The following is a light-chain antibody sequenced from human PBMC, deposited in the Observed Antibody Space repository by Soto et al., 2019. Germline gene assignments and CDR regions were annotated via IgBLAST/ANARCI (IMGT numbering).Light chain of an antibody. J-gene: IGLJ2*01. CDR3: VTWDSSVSSVV. Sequence: QSVLTQPPSVSAAPGQKVTIICSGSNSNIGNNYVSWYQQFPRTAPELLIYDNGRRPSGIPDRFSGSKSGTSATLDITGLHTGDEADYYCVTWDSSVSSVVFGGGTKLTVL. CDR2: DNG. V-gene: IGLV1-51*01. CDR1: NSNIGNNY.